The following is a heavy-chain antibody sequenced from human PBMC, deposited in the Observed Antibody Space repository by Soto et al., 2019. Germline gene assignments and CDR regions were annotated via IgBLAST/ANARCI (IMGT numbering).Heavy chain of an antibody. D-gene: IGHD6-13*01. CDR1: GFTFSSYA. J-gene: IGHJ6*02. Sequence: HPGGSLRLSCAASGFTFSSYAMSWVRQAPGKGLEWVSAISGSGGSTYYADSVKGRFTISRDNSKNTLYLQMNSLRAEDTAVYYCAKAGGIAAAAYYYYGMDVWGQGTTVTVSS. CDR3: AKAGGIAAAAYYYYGMDV. V-gene: IGHV3-23*01. CDR2: ISGSGGST.